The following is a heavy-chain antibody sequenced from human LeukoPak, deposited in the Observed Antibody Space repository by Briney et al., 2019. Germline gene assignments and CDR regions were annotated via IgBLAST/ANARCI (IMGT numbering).Heavy chain of an antibody. CDR1: GYSISRGYY. D-gene: IGHD3-3*01. CDR3: ARPLRFLEWLVGAGVAHDAFDI. CDR2: VYHSGST. J-gene: IGHJ3*02. V-gene: IGHV4-38-2*02. Sequence: PSETLSLTCTVSGYSISRGYYWGWIRPPPGKGLEWIGSVYHSGSTYYNPSLKSRVTISEDTSKNQFSLKLSSVTAADTAVYYCARPLRFLEWLVGAGVAHDAFDIWGQGTMVTVSS.